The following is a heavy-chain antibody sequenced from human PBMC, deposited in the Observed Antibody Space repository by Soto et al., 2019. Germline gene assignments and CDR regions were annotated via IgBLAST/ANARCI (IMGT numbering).Heavy chain of an antibody. J-gene: IGHJ4*02. CDR3: AEHSVFQILGWLDT. CDR2: ISAGGGNT. D-gene: IGHD5-18*01. CDR1: GFSFSTYA. Sequence: EVQLLESGGGLVQPGGSLRLSCAASGFSFSTYAMSWVRQAPGKGLEWVSGISAGGGNTYYADSVRGRFTISRDNSKNTVELQRGRLRAEDTTLCYIAEHSVFQILGWLDTGGRGTLFTFSS. V-gene: IGHV3-23*01.